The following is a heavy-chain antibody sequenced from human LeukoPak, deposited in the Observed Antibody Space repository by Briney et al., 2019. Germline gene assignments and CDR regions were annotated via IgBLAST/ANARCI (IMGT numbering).Heavy chain of an antibody. J-gene: IGHJ3*02. CDR1: GGSIGTYY. CDR3: ARVGLLAFDI. CDR2: IHITGST. D-gene: IGHD2-21*02. Sequence: SETLSLTCTVSGGSIGTYYWSWIRQPAGKGLEWIGRIHITGSTNYNPPLKSRVAVSLDTSKNQFFLKLNSLTAADTAVYYCARVGLLAFDIWGQGTMVTVSS. V-gene: IGHV4-4*07.